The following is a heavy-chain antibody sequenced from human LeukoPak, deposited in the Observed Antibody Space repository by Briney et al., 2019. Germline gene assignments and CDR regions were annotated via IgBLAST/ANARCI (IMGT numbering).Heavy chain of an antibody. CDR2: IIPIFGTA. D-gene: IGHD3-3*01. Sequence: SVKVSCKASGGTFSSYAISWVRQAPGQGLEWMGGIIPIFGTANYAQKFQGRVTITADESTSTAYMELSSLRSEDTAVYYCARGLLRFLEWSNEPSDHFVYWGQGTLVTVSS. CDR3: ARGLLRFLEWSNEPSDHFVY. J-gene: IGHJ4*02. CDR1: GGTFSSYA. V-gene: IGHV1-69*13.